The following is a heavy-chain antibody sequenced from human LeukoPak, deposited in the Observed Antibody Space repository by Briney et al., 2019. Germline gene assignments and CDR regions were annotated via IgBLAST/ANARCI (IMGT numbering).Heavy chain of an antibody. J-gene: IGHJ5*02. Sequence: GGSLRLSCAASGFTFTNYAMSWVRQAPEKGLEWVSTIGGSGGSSYFANSVKGQFTISRDNSKRTLSLQMNSLRAGDTAVYYCAKMIEITGATPPGAWGPGTLVIVSS. V-gene: IGHV3-23*01. CDR2: IGGSGGSS. D-gene: IGHD1-20*01. CDR3: AKMIEITGATPPGA. CDR1: GFTFTNYA.